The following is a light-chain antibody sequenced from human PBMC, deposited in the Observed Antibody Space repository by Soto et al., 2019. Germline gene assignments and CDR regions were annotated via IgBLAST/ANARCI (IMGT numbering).Light chain of an antibody. CDR2: GAS. CDR1: QSVSSNY. V-gene: IGKV3-20*01. Sequence: EIVLTQSPGTLSLSPGERATLSCRASQSVSSNYLAWYQQKPGQAPRLLIYGASTRATGIPDRFNGSGSGTDFTLTIRRVEPEDVAVYYCQQYGSSPFTFGHGTKVDIK. J-gene: IGKJ3*01. CDR3: QQYGSSPFT.